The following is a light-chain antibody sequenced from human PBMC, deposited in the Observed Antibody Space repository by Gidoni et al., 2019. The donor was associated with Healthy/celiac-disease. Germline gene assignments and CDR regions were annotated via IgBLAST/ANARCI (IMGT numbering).Light chain of an antibody. CDR2: GAS. V-gene: IGKV3-15*01. Sequence: ILMTQSPATLSVSPGERATPSCRASQSVSSNLAWYQQKPGQAPRLLIYGASTRATGIPARFSGSGSGTEFTLTISSLQAEDFAVYYCQQYNNWPLWTFGQGTKVEIK. J-gene: IGKJ1*01. CDR3: QQYNNWPLWT. CDR1: QSVSSN.